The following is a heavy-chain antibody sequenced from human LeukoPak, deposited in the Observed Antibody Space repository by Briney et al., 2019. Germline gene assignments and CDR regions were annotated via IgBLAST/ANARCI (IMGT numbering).Heavy chain of an antibody. CDR3: ARGGAGNNYVYYYYYMDV. CDR2: LYYSGST. V-gene: IGHV4-59*02. D-gene: IGHD4-11*01. CDR1: GGSVSSFY. J-gene: IGHJ6*03. Sequence: SETLSLTCSVSGGSVSSFYWSWLRPPPGKGLEWFGYLYYSGSTNYNPSLKSRVTISVDTSKNQFSLKLSSVTAADTAVYYCARGGAGNNYVYYYYYMDVWGKGTTVTISS.